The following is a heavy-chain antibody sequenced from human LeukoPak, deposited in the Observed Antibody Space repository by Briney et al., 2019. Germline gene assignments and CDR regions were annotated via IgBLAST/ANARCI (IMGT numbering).Heavy chain of an antibody. Sequence: KPSGTLSLTCTVSGGSISSYYWSWIRQPPGKGLEWIGYIYYSGSTNYNPSLKSRVTISVDTSKNQFSLKLSSVTAADTAVYYCARGRSNYYGMDVWGQGTTVTVSS. V-gene: IGHV4-59*01. CDR2: IYYSGST. CDR3: ARGRSNYYGMDV. D-gene: IGHD1-26*01. CDR1: GGSISSYY. J-gene: IGHJ6*02.